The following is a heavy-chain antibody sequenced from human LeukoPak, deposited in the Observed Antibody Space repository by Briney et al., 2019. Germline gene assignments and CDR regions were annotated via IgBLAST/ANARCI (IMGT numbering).Heavy chain of an antibody. CDR1: GGTFSSYA. V-gene: IGHV1-69*04. Sequence: ASVKVSCKASGGTFSSYAISWVQQAPGQGLEWMGRIIPILGIANYAQKFQGRVTITADKSTSTAYMELSSLRSEDTAVYYCARDCGGDCYYYYGMDVWGQGTTVTVSS. D-gene: IGHD2-21*02. CDR3: ARDCGGDCYYYYGMDV. J-gene: IGHJ6*02. CDR2: IIPILGIA.